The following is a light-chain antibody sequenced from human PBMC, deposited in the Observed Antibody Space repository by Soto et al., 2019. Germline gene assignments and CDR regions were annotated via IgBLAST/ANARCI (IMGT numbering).Light chain of an antibody. V-gene: IGLV2-14*01. J-gene: IGLJ2*01. CDR1: SSDVGGYNY. Sequence: QSALTQPASVSGSPGQSITISCTGTSSDVGGYNYVSWYQQHPGKAPKLMIYDVSNRPSGVSNRFSGSKSGNTASLTISGRQAEDEADYYCSSYTSRSPVVFGGGTKLTVL. CDR2: DVS. CDR3: SSYTSRSPVV.